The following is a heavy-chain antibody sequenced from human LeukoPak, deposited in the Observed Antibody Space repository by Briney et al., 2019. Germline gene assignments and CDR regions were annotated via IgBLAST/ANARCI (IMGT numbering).Heavy chain of an antibody. V-gene: IGHV3-7*01. CDR1: GFTFSSYW. J-gene: IGHJ4*02. D-gene: IGHD3-10*01. Sequence: GGSLRLSCAASGFTFSSYWMSWVRQAPGKGLEWVANIKQDGSEKYYVDSVKGRFTISRDNAKNSLYLQMNSLRAEDTAVYYCARGSRYYGSGIYFDYWGQGTLVTVSS. CDR2: IKQDGSEK. CDR3: ARGSRYYGSGIYFDY.